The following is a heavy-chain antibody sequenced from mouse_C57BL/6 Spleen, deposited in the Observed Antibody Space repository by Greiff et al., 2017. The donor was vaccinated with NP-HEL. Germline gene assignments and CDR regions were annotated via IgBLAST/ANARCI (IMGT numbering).Heavy chain of an antibody. Sequence: QVHVKQSGAELVRPGASVTLSCKASGYTFTDYEMHWVKQTPVHGLEWIGAIDPETGGTAYNQKFKGKAILTADKSSSTAYMELRSLTSEDSAFYYCTRRLGHYYAMDYWGQGTSVTVSS. J-gene: IGHJ4*01. V-gene: IGHV1-15*01. CDR2: IDPETGGT. CDR1: GYTFTDYE. CDR3: TRRLGHYYAMDY. D-gene: IGHD4-1*01.